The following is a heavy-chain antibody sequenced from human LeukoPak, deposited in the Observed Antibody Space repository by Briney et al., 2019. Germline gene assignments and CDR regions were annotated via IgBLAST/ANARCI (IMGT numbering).Heavy chain of an antibody. V-gene: IGHV4-59*01. CDR3: ASAGDGEAFDY. CDR1: GGSISSYY. D-gene: IGHD5-24*01. Sequence: PSETLSLTCTGSGGSISSYYWSWIRQPPGKGLEWIGYIYSSGCTNYNTSLKSRVTISADTTQNHFSLKLRSVTAADPPVYYCASAGDGEAFDYWGQGTVVTVSS. J-gene: IGHJ4*02. CDR2: IYSSGCT.